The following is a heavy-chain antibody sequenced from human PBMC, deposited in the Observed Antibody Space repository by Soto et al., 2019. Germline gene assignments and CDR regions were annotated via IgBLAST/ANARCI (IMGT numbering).Heavy chain of an antibody. Sequence: EVQLVESGGGLVHPGGSLRPSCVVSGFTFSSYSMNWVRQAPVKGLEWVSYISSSGSTVYYADSVKGRFTISRDNAKNSLYLQMNSLRAEDTAVYYCAIQERGYYDYMDVWGQGTTVTVSS. D-gene: IGHD1-26*01. CDR2: ISSSGSTV. CDR3: AIQERGYYDYMDV. V-gene: IGHV3-48*01. CDR1: GFTFSSYS. J-gene: IGHJ6*03.